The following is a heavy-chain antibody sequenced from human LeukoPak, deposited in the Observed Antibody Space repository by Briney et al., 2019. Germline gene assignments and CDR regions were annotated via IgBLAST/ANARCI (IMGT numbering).Heavy chain of an antibody. J-gene: IGHJ3*02. CDR3: ARVRDRTSYFGDLDI. Sequence: SETLSLTCTVSGASMNTYYWSWIRQLAGQGLEWIGRIYTRGDTNYNPSLKSRVTMSVDTSKNQFSLRLISVTAADTGAYYCARVRDRTSYFGDLDIWGHGTMVTVSS. CDR1: GASMNTYY. V-gene: IGHV4-4*07. D-gene: IGHD3/OR15-3a*01. CDR2: IYTRGDT.